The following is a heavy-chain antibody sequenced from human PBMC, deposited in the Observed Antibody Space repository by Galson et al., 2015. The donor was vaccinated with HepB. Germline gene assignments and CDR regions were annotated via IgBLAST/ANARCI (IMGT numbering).Heavy chain of an antibody. V-gene: IGHV3-30*18. J-gene: IGHJ3*02. D-gene: IGHD1-26*01. CDR1: GFTFSSYG. CDR3: AKTIVGATDDAFDI. Sequence: SLRLSCAASGFTFSSYGMHWVRQAPGKGLEWVAVISYDESNKYYADSVKGRFTISRDNSKNTLYLQMNSLRAEDTAVYYCAKTIVGATDDAFDIWGQGTMVTVSS. CDR2: ISYDESNK.